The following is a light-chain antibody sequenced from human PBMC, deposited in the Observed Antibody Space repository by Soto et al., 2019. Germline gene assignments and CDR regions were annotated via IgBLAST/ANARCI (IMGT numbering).Light chain of an antibody. Sequence: IQITQSPFTLSASVGDRVTITFRASQTISSWSAWYQQKPGKAPKLLIYKASTLKSGVPSRFSGSGSGTKFTLTIASLQPDDFATYYCQQYETFSGTFGPGTKVDIK. CDR1: QTISSW. J-gene: IGKJ1*01. V-gene: IGKV1-5*03. CDR3: QQYETFSGT. CDR2: KAS.